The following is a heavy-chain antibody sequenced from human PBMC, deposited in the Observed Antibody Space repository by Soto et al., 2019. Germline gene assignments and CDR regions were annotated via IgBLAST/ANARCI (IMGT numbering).Heavy chain of an antibody. CDR3: ARLPEPERSGSRSFDY. Sequence: QVQLVQSGAEVKKPGSSVKFSCKASGGTFISYTISWVRQAPGQGLEWMGRIIPILGIANYAQKFQGRVTINADKSTSTAYMELSSVRSEDTAVYYCARLPEPERSGSRSFDYWGQGTLVTVSS. J-gene: IGHJ4*02. CDR2: IIPILGIA. CDR1: GGTFISYT. V-gene: IGHV1-69*02. D-gene: IGHD3-10*01.